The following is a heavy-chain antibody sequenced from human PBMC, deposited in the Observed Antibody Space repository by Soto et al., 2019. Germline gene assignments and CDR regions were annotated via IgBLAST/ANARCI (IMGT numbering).Heavy chain of an antibody. CDR3: ARDQGSSGWEWNNYYGMDV. CDR1: GYTFTSYG. V-gene: IGHV1-18*01. D-gene: IGHD6-19*01. J-gene: IGHJ6*04. CDR2: ISAYNGNT. Sequence: ASVKVSCTASGYTFTSYGISWVRQAPGQGLEWMGWISAYNGNTNYAQKLQGRVTMTTDTSTSTAYMELRSLRSDDTAVYYCARDQGSSGWEWNNYYGMDVWAKGTTVTV.